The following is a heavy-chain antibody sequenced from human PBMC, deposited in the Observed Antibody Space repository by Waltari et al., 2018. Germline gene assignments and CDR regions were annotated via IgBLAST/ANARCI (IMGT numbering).Heavy chain of an antibody. V-gene: IGHV1-3*01. J-gene: IGHJ4*02. CDR2: INAGNGNT. CDR1: GYTFTSYA. Sequence: QVQLVQSGAEVKKPGASVTVSCKASGYTFTSYAMHWVRQAPGQRLEWMGWINAGNGNTKYSQKFQGRVTITRDTSASTAYMELSSLRSEDTAVYYCARCITMVQGVIDYWGQGTLVTVSS. CDR3: ARCITMVQGVIDY. D-gene: IGHD3-10*01.